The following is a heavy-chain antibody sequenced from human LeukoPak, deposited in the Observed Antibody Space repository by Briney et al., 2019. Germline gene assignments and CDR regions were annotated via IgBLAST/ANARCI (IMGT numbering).Heavy chain of an antibody. CDR1: GFSSYA. Sequence: GGSLRLSCAASGFSSYALTWVRQAPGKGLEWVSGFSGCGGNTYYADSVKGRFTISRDNSKNTLYLQMNSLRAEDTAVYYCAGGDFDYWGQGTLVTVSS. V-gene: IGHV3-23*01. CDR3: AGGDFDY. CDR2: FSGCGGNT. J-gene: IGHJ4*02.